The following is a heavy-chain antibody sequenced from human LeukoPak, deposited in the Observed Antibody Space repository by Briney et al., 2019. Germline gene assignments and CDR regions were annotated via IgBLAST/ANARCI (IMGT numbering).Heavy chain of an antibody. D-gene: IGHD6-19*01. CDR2: INSDGSWT. V-gene: IGHV3-74*01. Sequence: PGGSLRLSCAASGNYWMHWVRQAPGKGLVWVSHINSDGSWTSYADSVKGRFTISKDNAKNTVYLQMNSLRAEDTAVYYCARESYNSGIDYWGQGTLVTVSS. J-gene: IGHJ4*02. CDR1: GNYW. CDR3: ARESYNSGIDY.